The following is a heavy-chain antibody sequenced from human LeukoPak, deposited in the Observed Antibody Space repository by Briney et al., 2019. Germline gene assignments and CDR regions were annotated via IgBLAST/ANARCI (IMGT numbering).Heavy chain of an antibody. V-gene: IGHV1-69*06. J-gene: IGHJ4*02. D-gene: IGHD2-15*01. Sequence: GASVKVSCKASEGPFNSYAISWVRQAPGQGLEWMGGAIPLFGTTSYAQKFQGRITITADKSTTTVYMEMSGLRPEDTAMYYCARAPRSVVVVAASPHLDYWGQGTLVTVSS. CDR2: AIPLFGTT. CDR1: EGPFNSYA. CDR3: ARAPRSVVVVAASPHLDY.